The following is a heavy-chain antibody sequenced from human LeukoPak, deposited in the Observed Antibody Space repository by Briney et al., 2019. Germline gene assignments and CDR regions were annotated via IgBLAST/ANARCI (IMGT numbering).Heavy chain of an antibody. V-gene: IGHV3-48*03. CDR3: VRSGPYDSSAYFFTY. J-gene: IGHJ4*02. D-gene: IGHD3-22*01. CDR2: ISSSGNTI. CDR1: GFTFSTYE. Sequence: PGGSLRLSCAASGFTFSTYEMNWVRQAPGKGLEWVSYISSSGNTIYYADSVKGRFTISRDNAENSLYLQMNSLRADDTAVYYCVRSGPYDSSAYFFTYWGQGTLVTVSS.